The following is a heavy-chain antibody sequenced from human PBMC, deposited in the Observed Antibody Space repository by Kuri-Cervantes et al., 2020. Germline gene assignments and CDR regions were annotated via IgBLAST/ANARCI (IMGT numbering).Heavy chain of an antibody. CDR1: GFPFSNYA. J-gene: IGHJ5*02. CDR2: IGVNGGTT. D-gene: IGHD3-10*01. Sequence: GESLKISCAASGFPFSNYAMTWVRQAPGRGLEWVSSIGVNGGTTKYSDSVKGRFTISRDNSKNTLYLQMNSLRAEDTATYYCAKAPGSSTWFLFHWFGAWGQGALVTVSS. CDR3: AKAPGSSTWFLFHWFGA. V-gene: IGHV3-23*01.